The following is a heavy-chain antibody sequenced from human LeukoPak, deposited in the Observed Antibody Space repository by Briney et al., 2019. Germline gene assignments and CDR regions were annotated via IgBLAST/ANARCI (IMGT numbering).Heavy chain of an antibody. J-gene: IGHJ5*02. CDR3: ARPGYCSGGSCPRWFDP. D-gene: IGHD2-15*01. V-gene: IGHV4-34*01. CDR2: INHSGST. CDR1: GGSFSGYY. Sequence: SETLSLTCAVYGGSFSGYYWSWIRQPPGKGLEWIAEINHSGSTNYNPSLKSRVTISVDTSKNQFSLKLSSVTAADTAVYYCARPGYCSGGSCPRWFDPWGQGTLVTVSS.